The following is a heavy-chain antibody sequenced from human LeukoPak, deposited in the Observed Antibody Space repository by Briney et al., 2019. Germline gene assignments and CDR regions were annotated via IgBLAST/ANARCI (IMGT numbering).Heavy chain of an antibody. CDR2: MNPNSGNT. D-gene: IGHD6-19*01. Sequence: ASVKVSCNASGYTFTSYDINWVRQATGQGLEWMGWMNPNSGNTGYAQKFQGRVTMTRNTSISTAYMELSSLRSEDTAVYYCARGNAFYSSGWMNWFDPWGQGTLVTLSS. J-gene: IGHJ5*02. V-gene: IGHV1-8*01. CDR3: ARGNAFYSSGWMNWFDP. CDR1: GYTFTSYD.